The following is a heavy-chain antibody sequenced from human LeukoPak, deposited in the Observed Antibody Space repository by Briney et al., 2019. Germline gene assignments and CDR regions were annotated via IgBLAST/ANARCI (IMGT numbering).Heavy chain of an antibody. CDR1: GFTVSSNY. D-gene: IGHD5-12*01. CDR3: ARHRGYDLFDY. V-gene: IGHV4-59*08. Sequence: PGGSLRLSCAASGFTVSSNYMSWIRQSPGKGLEWIGYIHYSGSTKYNPSFKSRVTISVDTSKNQFSLKVSSVTAADTAVYYCARHRGYDLFDYWGQGILVTVSS. CDR2: IHYSGST. J-gene: IGHJ4*02.